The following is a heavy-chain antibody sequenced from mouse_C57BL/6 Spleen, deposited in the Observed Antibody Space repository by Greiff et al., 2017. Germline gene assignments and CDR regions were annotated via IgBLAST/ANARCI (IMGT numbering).Heavy chain of an antibody. D-gene: IGHD3-2*02. CDR1: GYTFTSYW. CDR3: ARVCDSSGYVSYAMDD. Sequence: VQLQQPGAELVKPGASVKLSCKASGYTFTSYWMHWVKQRPGQGLEWIGMIHPNSGSTNYNEKFKSKATLTVDKSSSTAYMQLSSLTSEDSAVYYCARVCDSSGYVSYAMDDWGQGTSVTVSS. V-gene: IGHV1-64*01. CDR2: IHPNSGST. J-gene: IGHJ4*01.